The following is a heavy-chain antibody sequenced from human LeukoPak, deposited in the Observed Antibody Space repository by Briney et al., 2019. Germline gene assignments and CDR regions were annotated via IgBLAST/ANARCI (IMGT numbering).Heavy chain of an antibody. V-gene: IGHV3-23*01. CDR1: GFTFSSHG. J-gene: IGHJ4*02. Sequence: PGGSLRLSCAASGFTFSSHGMSWVRQAQGKGLEWVSGISSNGGSTYYADSVKGRFTISRDNSKNTLYLQMNSLRAEDTAVYYCTKDRLKDGYNGDWGQGTLVTVSS. CDR2: ISSNGGST. D-gene: IGHD5-24*01. CDR3: TKDRLKDGYNGD.